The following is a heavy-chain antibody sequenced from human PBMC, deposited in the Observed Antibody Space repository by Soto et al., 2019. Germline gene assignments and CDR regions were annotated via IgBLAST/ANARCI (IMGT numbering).Heavy chain of an antibody. D-gene: IGHD6-19*01. V-gene: IGHV1-69*01. CDR3: ARAGYSSGVLGGSFDP. CDR2: IIPIFGTA. CDR1: GGTFSSYA. J-gene: IGHJ5*02. Sequence: QVQLVQSGAEVKKPGSSVKVSCKASGGTFSSYAISWVRQAPGQGLEWMGGIIPIFGTANYAQKFQGRVTITGDESTSTDYMEVRSLGSEDTAVYFCARAGYSSGVLGGSFDPWGQGTLVTVSS.